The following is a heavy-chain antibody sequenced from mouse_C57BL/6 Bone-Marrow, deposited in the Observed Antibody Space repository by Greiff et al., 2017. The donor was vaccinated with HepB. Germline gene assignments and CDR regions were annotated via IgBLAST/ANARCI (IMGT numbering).Heavy chain of an antibody. CDR2: IYPSDSET. CDR3: ARGDYGSSYSYAMDY. V-gene: IGHV1-61*01. Sequence: QVQLQQPGAELVRPGSSVKLSCKASVYTFTSYWMDWVKQRPGQGLEWIGNIYPSDSETHYNQKFKDKATLTVDKSSSTAYMKLSSLTSEDSAVYYCARGDYGSSYSYAMDYWGQGTSVTVSS. D-gene: IGHD1-1*01. CDR1: VYTFTSYW. J-gene: IGHJ4*01.